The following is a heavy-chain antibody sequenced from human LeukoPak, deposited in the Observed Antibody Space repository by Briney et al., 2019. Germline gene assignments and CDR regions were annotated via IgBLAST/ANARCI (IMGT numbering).Heavy chain of an antibody. D-gene: IGHD3/OR15-3a*01. CDR2: INTNSGGT. J-gene: IGHJ4*02. V-gene: IGHV1-2*02. CDR1: GYTFTGYH. CDR3: ARDFRADWLFPFDY. Sequence: ASVKVSCKASGYTFTGYHMHWVRQAPGQGLEWMGWINTNSGGTNYAQKFQGRVTMTRDTSISTVYMELSRLRSDDTAVYYCARDFRADWLFPFDYWGQGTLVTVSS.